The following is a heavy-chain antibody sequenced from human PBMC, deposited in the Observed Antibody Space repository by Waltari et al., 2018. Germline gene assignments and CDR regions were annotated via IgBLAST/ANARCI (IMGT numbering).Heavy chain of an antibody. V-gene: IGHV4-34*01. D-gene: IGHD6-6*01. Sequence: QVQLQQWGAGLLKPSETLSLTCAVYGGSFSGYYWSWIRQPPGKGLEWIGEINHSGSTNYNPALKSRVTISVDTSKNQFSLKLSSVTAADTAVYYCARGPYSSSSLDVQYYFDYWGQGTLVTVSS. CDR1: GGSFSGYY. J-gene: IGHJ4*02. CDR3: ARGPYSSSSLDVQYYFDY. CDR2: INHSGST.